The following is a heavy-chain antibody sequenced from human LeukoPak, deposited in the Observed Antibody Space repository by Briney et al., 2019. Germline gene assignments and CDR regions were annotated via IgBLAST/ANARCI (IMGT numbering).Heavy chain of an antibody. CDR1: GFTFSSYA. V-gene: IGHV3-23*01. CDR3: AKGSYDFWSGIDY. D-gene: IGHD3-3*01. CDR2: ISGSGGST. Sequence: GGSLRLSCAASGFTFSSYAMSWVRQAPGKGLEWVSAISGSGGSTYYADSVKGRLTISRDNSKNTLYLQMNSLRAEDTAVYYCAKGSYDFWSGIDYWGQGTLVTVSS. J-gene: IGHJ4*02.